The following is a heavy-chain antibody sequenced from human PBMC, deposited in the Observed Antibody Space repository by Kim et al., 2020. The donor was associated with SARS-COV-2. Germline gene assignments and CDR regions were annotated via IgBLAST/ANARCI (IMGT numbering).Heavy chain of an antibody. V-gene: IGHV3-21*01. CDR2: ISSSSSYI. Sequence: GGSLRLSCAASGFTFSSYSMNWVCQAPGKGLEWVSSISSSSSYIYYADSVKGRFTISRDNAKNSLYLQMNSLRAEDTAVYYCARDTGGSSWYGNYYGMDVWGQGTTVTVSS. D-gene: IGHD6-13*01. J-gene: IGHJ6*02. CDR1: GFTFSSYS. CDR3: ARDTGGSSWYGNYYGMDV.